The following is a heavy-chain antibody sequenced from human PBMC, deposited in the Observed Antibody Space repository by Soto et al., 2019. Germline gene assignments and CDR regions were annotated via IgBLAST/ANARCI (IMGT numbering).Heavy chain of an antibody. CDR1: GGSFSGYY. CDR2: INQSGGT. V-gene: IGHV4-34*01. Sequence: PSETLSLTCAVYGGSFSGYYWSWIRQPPGKGLEWIGEINQSGGTNYNPSLKSRVTISVDTSKNQFSLKLSSVTAADTAVYYCARTYSTSWSPFDYWGQGTLLTVSA. CDR3: ARTYSTSWSPFDY. D-gene: IGHD6-13*01. J-gene: IGHJ4*02.